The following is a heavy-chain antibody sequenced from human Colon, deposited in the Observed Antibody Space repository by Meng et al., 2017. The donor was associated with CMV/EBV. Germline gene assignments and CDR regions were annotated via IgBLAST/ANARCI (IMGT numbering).Heavy chain of an antibody. D-gene: IGHD1-7*01. CDR3: ARGRRISGTTPYVGKLYYFDY. CDR2: MNPNSGNT. V-gene: IGHV1-8*01. J-gene: IGHJ4*02. CDR1: GYTSTSYD. Sequence: ASVKVSCKASGYTSTSYDINWVRQAPGQGLEWMGWMNPNSGNTGYAQKFQGRVTMTRNTSISTAYMELSSLRSEDTAVYYCARGRRISGTTPYVGKLYYFDYWGQGTLVTVSS.